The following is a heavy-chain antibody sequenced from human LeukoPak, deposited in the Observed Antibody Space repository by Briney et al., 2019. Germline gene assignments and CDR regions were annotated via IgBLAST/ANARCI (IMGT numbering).Heavy chain of an antibody. V-gene: IGHV5-51*01. CDR2: IYPGDSDT. CDR1: GYSFTSYW. J-gene: IGHJ3*02. CDR3: ARPNRGYSYGHDAFDI. D-gene: IGHD5-18*01. Sequence: GESLKISCKGSGYSFTSYWIGWVRQMPGKGLEWMGIIYPGDSDTRHSPSFQGQVTISADKSISTAYLQWSSLKASDTAMYYCARPNRGYSYGHDAFDIWGQGTMVTVSS.